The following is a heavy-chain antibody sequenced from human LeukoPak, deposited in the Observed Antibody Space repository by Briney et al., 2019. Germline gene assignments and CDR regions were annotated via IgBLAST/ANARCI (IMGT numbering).Heavy chain of an antibody. J-gene: IGHJ3*01. CDR2: VSLDGSTT. D-gene: IGHD5-24*01. Sequence: GGSLRLSCAASGFTLSSYWMYWVRQAPGKGLVWVSLVSLDGSTTTYADSVKGRFTISRDNAKNTLFLQMSSLKAEDTAVYYCARDRRIRDLAHMGRGDGLDLWGQGTMVTVAS. CDR1: GFTLSSYW. V-gene: IGHV3-74*01. CDR3: ARDRRIRDLAHMGRGDGLDL.